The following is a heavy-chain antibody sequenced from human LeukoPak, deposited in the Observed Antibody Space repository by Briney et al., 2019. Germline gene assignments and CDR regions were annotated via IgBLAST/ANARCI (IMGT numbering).Heavy chain of an antibody. CDR3: ARGISCGGDCYIFDY. J-gene: IGHJ4*02. D-gene: IGHD2-21*02. CDR2: IYYSGST. CDR1: GGSISSGGYY. V-gene: IGHV4-31*03. Sequence: SETLSLTCTVSGGSISSGGYYWSWIRQHPGKGLEWIGYIYYSGSTYYNPSLKSRVTISVDTSKNQFSLKLSSVTAADTAVYYCARGISCGGDCYIFDYWGQGTLVTVSS.